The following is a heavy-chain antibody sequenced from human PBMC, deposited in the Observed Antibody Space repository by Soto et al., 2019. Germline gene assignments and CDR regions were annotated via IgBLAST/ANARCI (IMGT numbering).Heavy chain of an antibody. CDR2: IKQDGSEK. Sequence: GGSLRLSCAASGFTFSSYWMSWVRQAPGKGLEWVANIKQDGSEKYYVDSVKGRFTISRDNAKNSLYLQMNSLRAEDTAVYYCASPWNYYYMDVWGKGTTVTVSS. D-gene: IGHD1-1*01. J-gene: IGHJ6*03. V-gene: IGHV3-7*01. CDR3: ASPWNYYYMDV. CDR1: GFTFSSYW.